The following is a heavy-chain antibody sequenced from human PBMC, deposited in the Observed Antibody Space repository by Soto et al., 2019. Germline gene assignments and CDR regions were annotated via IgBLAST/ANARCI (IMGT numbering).Heavy chain of an antibody. J-gene: IGHJ4*02. V-gene: IGHV3-11*01. CDR2: ISGNGRII. CDR1: GFIFSDYY. Sequence: QVQLVESGGGLVKPGGSLRLSCATSGFIFSDYYMHWIRQAPGKGLEWISYISGNGRIIQYADSAKGRFTISRDNAQNSLYLQMNSLRAEDTALYFCARDFDAYSRTDFDYWGQGTLVTVSS. D-gene: IGHD2-15*01. CDR3: ARDFDAYSRTDFDY.